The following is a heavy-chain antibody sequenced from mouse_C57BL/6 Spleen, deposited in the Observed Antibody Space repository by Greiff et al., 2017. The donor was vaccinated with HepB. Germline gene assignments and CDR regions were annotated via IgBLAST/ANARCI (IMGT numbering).Heavy chain of an antibody. D-gene: IGHD4-1*02. CDR1: GYSFTDYN. J-gene: IGHJ4*01. CDR3: ATPTGTDYAMDY. CDR2: INPNYGTT. Sequence: EVKLMESGPELVKPGASVKISCKASGYSFTDYNMNWVKQSNGKSLEWIGVINPNYGTTSYNQKFKGKATLTVDQSSSTAYMQLNSLTSEDSAVYYCATPTGTDYAMDYWGQGTSVTVSS. V-gene: IGHV1-39*01.